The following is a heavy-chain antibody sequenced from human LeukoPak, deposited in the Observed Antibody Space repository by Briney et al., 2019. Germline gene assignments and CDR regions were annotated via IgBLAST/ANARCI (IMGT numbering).Heavy chain of an antibody. V-gene: IGHV1-46*01. Sequence: ASVTVSCKASGYTFTSYYMHWVRQAPGQGLEWMGIINPSGGSTSYAQKFQGRVTMTRDTSTSTVYMELSSLRSEDTAVYYCAGSGSYGGFDYWGQGTLVTVSS. J-gene: IGHJ4*02. CDR1: GYTFTSYY. D-gene: IGHD1-26*01. CDR2: INPSGGST. CDR3: AGSGSYGGFDY.